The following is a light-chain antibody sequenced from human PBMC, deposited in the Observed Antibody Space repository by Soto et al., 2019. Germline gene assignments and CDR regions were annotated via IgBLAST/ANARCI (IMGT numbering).Light chain of an antibody. CDR1: SSDIGAYNF. V-gene: IGLV2-14*03. Sequence: QSALTQPASVSGSPGQSITISCTGTSSDIGAYNFVSWYQQHLGKAPKLMLYDVNIRPSGVSNRFSGSKSGNTASLTISGLLAEDEADYYCTSWTTSTTMIFGGGTKLTVL. J-gene: IGLJ2*01. CDR2: DVN. CDR3: TSWTTSTTMI.